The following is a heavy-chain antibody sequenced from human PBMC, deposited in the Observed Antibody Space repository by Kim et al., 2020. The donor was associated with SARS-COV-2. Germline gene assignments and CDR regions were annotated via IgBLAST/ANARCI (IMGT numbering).Heavy chain of an antibody. J-gene: IGHJ4*02. Sequence: GGSLRLSCAASGFTFSSYGMHWVRQAPGKGLEWVAVISYDGSNKYYADSVKGRFTISRDNSKNTLYLQMNSLRAEDTAVYYCAKEDRVTMIVVDNYYFDYWGQGTLVTVSS. CDR2: ISYDGSNK. CDR3: AKEDRVTMIVVDNYYFDY. V-gene: IGHV3-30*18. D-gene: IGHD3-22*01. CDR1: GFTFSSYG.